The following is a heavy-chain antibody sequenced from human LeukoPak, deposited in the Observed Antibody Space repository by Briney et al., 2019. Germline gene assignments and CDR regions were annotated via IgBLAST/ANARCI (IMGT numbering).Heavy chain of an antibody. CDR1: GFTFSSYW. D-gene: IGHD6-13*01. Sequence: PGGSLRLSCAASGFTFSSYWMHWVRQAPGKGLVWVSRINSDGSSTSYADSVKGRFTISRDNTKNTLYLQMNSLRAEDTAVYYCASESIAAAGEFDYWGQGTLVTVPS. CDR3: ASESIAAAGEFDY. CDR2: INSDGSST. J-gene: IGHJ4*02. V-gene: IGHV3-74*01.